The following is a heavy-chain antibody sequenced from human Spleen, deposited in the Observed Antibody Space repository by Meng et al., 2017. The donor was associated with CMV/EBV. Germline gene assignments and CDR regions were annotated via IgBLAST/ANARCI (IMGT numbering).Heavy chain of an antibody. Sequence: CAVFGGSISGYSWGWIRQSPGKGLEWIGDISRSGFPEYDPSLKCRVTISIDRSKNQFSLKLTSVTAADTAMYSCASLNQQVVSFDFWGQGTLVTVSS. CDR3: ASLNQQVVSFDF. V-gene: IGHV4-34*01. CDR2: ISRSGFP. D-gene: IGHD6-13*01. CDR1: GGSISGYS. J-gene: IGHJ4*02.